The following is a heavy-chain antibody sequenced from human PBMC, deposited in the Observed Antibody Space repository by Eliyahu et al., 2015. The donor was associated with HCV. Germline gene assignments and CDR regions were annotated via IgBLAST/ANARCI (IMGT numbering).Heavy chain of an antibody. D-gene: IGHD3-10*01. CDR2: INAGNGNT. Sequence: EVKKPGASVKVSCKASGYTFTSYAMHWVRQAPGQRLEWMGWINAGNGNTKYSQKFQGRVTITRDTSASTAYMELSSLRSEDTAVYYCARGMVRGVSLWSKPYYYYGMDVWGQGTTVTVSS. V-gene: IGHV1-3*01. J-gene: IGHJ6*02. CDR1: GYTFTSYA. CDR3: ARGMVRGVSLWSKPYYYYGMDV.